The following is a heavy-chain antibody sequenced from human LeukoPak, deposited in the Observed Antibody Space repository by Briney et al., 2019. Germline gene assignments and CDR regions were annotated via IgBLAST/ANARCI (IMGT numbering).Heavy chain of an antibody. CDR1: GCSISSGYY. V-gene: IGHV4-38-2*02. Sequence: PSETLSLTCAVSGCSISSGYYWGWIRQPPGKGLEWIGSIYHSGSTYYNPSLKSRVTISVDTSKNQFSLKLSSVTAADTAVYYCARDPAPRLWRAYNWFDPWGQGTLVTVSS. J-gene: IGHJ5*02. CDR2: IYHSGST. CDR3: ARDPAPRLWRAYNWFDP. D-gene: IGHD2/OR15-2a*01.